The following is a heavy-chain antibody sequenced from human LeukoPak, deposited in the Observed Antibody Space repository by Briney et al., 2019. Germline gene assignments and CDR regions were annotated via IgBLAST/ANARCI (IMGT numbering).Heavy chain of an antibody. Sequence: PSETLSLTCTVSGGSISSYYWSWIRQPPGKGLEWIGYIYYSGSTNYNPSLKSRVTISVDTSKNQFSLKLSSVTAADTAVYYCARRVSGCSGGSCYFTGRYYYYYYMDVWGKGTTVTISS. CDR2: IYYSGST. J-gene: IGHJ6*03. V-gene: IGHV4-59*12. D-gene: IGHD2-15*01. CDR3: ARRVSGCSGGSCYFTGRYYYYYYMDV. CDR1: GGSISSYY.